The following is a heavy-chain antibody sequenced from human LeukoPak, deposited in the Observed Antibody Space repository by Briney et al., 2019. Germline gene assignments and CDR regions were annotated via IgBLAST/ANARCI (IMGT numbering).Heavy chain of an antibody. CDR1: GGSISSYF. Sequence: SGTLSLTCTVSGGSISSYFWSWIRQPPGKGLEWIGYIYYTGSTNYNPSLKSRVTISVDTSKNQFSLKVSSVTAADTAVYHCATLTTGVTPSYFDYWGQGTLVTVSS. CDR2: IYYTGST. D-gene: IGHD4-23*01. CDR3: ATLTTGVTPSYFDY. V-gene: IGHV4-59*08. J-gene: IGHJ4*02.